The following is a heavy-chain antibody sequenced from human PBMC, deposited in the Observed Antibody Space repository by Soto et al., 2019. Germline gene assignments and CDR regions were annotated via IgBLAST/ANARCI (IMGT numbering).Heavy chain of an antibody. CDR3: AKVPYNSWNYLYFDY. V-gene: IGHV3-23*01. CDR1: GFSFIDYV. CDR2: ISGSGGNT. D-gene: IGHD1-7*01. J-gene: IGHJ4*02. Sequence: GGSLRLSCAASGFSFIDYVMSWVRQAPGKGLEWVSGISGSGGNTYYADSVKGRFTISRDNSKNTLYLQMNSLRAEDTAVYYCAKVPYNSWNYLYFDYWGQGTLVTVSS.